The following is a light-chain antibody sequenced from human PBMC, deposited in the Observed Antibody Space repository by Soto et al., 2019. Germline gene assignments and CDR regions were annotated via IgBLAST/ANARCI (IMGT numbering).Light chain of an antibody. V-gene: IGLV2-8*01. Sequence: QSALTQPPSASGSPGQSVTISCTGTKSDIGVYNSVSWYQHHPGKAPRLIIYEVVQRPSGVPDRFSGSKSGNTASLTVSGLQAADEADYFCKSYAGSNTYVFGSGTKVTVL. CDR1: KSDIGVYNS. J-gene: IGLJ1*01. CDR3: KSYAGSNTYV. CDR2: EVV.